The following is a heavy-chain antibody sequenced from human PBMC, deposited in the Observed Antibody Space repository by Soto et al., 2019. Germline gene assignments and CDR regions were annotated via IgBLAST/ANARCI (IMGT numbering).Heavy chain of an antibody. Sequence: SVKVSCKASGGTFSSYATSWVRQAPGQGLEWMGGIIPIFGTANYAQKFQGRVTITADRSTSTAYMELSSLRSEDTAVYYCAREGTFPPPFFDIWGQGTMVTVSS. V-gene: IGHV1-69*06. D-gene: IGHD1-7*01. CDR2: IIPIFGTA. J-gene: IGHJ3*02. CDR3: AREGTFPPPFFDI. CDR1: GGTFSSYA.